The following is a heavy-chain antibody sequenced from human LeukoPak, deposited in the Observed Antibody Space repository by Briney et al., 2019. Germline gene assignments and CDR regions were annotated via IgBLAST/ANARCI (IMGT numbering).Heavy chain of an antibody. CDR1: GGSISSGGYY. D-gene: IGHD3-16*01. V-gene: IGHV4-31*03. Sequence: PSETLSLTCTVSGGSISSGGYYWSWIRQHPGKGLEWIGYIYYSGRTSYNPSLNSRVTISVDTSKNQFSLKLSSVTAADTAVYXXAXXXKAXMMRSIPYGAFDIWGQGTMVTVSS. CDR3: AXXXKAXMMRSIPYGAFDI. CDR2: IYYSGRT. J-gene: IGHJ3*02.